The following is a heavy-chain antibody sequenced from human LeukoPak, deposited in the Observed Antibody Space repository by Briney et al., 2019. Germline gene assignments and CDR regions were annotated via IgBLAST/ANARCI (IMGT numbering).Heavy chain of an antibody. Sequence: GGSLRLSCAASGFTFSDYYMSWIRQAPGKGLEWVSYISSSGSTIYYADSVKGRFTISRDNAKNSLYLQMNSLRAEDTAVYYSASKIRFGDKSDSCGQRTLVSASS. CDR3: ASKIRFGDKSDS. J-gene: IGHJ5*01. D-gene: IGHD3-10*01. V-gene: IGHV3-11*01. CDR2: ISSSGSTI. CDR1: GFTFSDYY.